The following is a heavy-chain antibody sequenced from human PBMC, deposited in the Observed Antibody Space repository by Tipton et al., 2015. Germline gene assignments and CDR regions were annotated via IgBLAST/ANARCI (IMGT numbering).Heavy chain of an antibody. CDR2: IYNSGST. D-gene: IGHD1-26*01. Sequence: LRLSCTVAGDSVSSYFYYWSWIRQPPGEGLQWIGYIYNSGSTNYNPSLKSRVTVSVDTSKNQFSLKLTSVTAADTAVYYCARHRVSHRPLLYYYAMDVWGQGTTVTVSS. J-gene: IGHJ6*02. CDR1: GDSVSSYFYY. V-gene: IGHV4-61*01. CDR3: ARHRVSHRPLLYYYAMDV.